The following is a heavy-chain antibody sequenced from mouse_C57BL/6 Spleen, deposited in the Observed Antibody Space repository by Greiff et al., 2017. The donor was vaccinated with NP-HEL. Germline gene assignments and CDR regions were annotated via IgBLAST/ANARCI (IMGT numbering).Heavy chain of an antibody. CDR2: INPGSGGT. Sequence: VQVVESGAELVRPGTSVKVSCKASGYAFTNYLIEWVKQRPGQGLEWIGVINPGSGGTNYNEKFKGKATLTADKSSSTAYMQLSSLTSEDSAVYFCARHGDGYLDYWGQGTTLTVSS. V-gene: IGHV1-54*01. J-gene: IGHJ2*01. CDR3: ARHGDGYLDY. CDR1: GYAFTNYL. D-gene: IGHD2-3*01.